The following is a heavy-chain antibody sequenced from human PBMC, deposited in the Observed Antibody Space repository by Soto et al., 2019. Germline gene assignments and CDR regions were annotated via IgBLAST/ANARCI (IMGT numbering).Heavy chain of an antibody. J-gene: IGHJ4*02. Sequence: SETLSLTCTVSVGSISSYSWSWIRQPPGKGLEYIGYIYYSGSTIYNPSLKSRVTISVDTSKNQFSLKLSSVTAADTAVYYCARVQYSYGYYFDYWGQGTLVTVSS. CDR3: ARVQYSYGYYFDY. V-gene: IGHV4-59*01. CDR2: IYYSGST. CDR1: VGSISSYS. D-gene: IGHD5-18*01.